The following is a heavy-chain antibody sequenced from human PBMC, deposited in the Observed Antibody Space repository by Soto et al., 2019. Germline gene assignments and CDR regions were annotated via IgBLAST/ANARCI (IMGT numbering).Heavy chain of an antibody. D-gene: IGHD3-3*01. V-gene: IGHV4-34*01. CDR2: INHSGST. CDR3: ARGRRLRESNWSGYHILGYWFDP. CDR1: GGSFSGYY. J-gene: IGHJ5*02. Sequence: RSETLSLTCAVYGGSFSGYYWSWIRQPPGKGLEWIGEINHSGSTNYNPSLKSRVTISVDTSKNQFSLKLSSVTAADTAVYYCARGRRLRESNWSGYHILGYWFDPWGQGTLVTV.